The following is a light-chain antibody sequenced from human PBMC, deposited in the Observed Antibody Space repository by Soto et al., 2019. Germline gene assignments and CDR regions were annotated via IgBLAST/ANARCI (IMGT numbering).Light chain of an antibody. CDR2: EVT. Sequence: QSALTQPASVSGSPGQSITISCTGTRRDVGGYNYVSWYQQYPGKSPKLLIYEVTHRPSGVSNRFSGSKSGNTASLTISGSQAEDEADYFCCYSAPESTYVLGNGKKVTGL. CDR1: RRDVGGYNY. J-gene: IGLJ1*01. CDR3: CYSAPESTYV. V-gene: IGLV2-14*01.